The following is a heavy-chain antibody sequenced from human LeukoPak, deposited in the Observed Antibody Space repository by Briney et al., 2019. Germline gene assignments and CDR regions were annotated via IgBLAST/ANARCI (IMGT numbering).Heavy chain of an antibody. Sequence: SETLSLTCTVSGGSISSSSYYWGWIRQPPGKGLEWIGSIYYSGSTYYNPSLKSRVTISVDTSKNQFSLKLSSVTAADTAVYYCARTRWLQFWYWFDPWGQGTLVTVSS. J-gene: IGHJ5*02. CDR2: IYYSGST. V-gene: IGHV4-39*07. CDR3: ARTRWLQFWYWFDP. CDR1: GGSISSSSYY. D-gene: IGHD5-24*01.